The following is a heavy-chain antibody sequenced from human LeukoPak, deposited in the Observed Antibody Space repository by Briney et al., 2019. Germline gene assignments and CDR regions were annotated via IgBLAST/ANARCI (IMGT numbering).Heavy chain of an antibody. J-gene: IGHJ4*02. V-gene: IGHV3-7*01. D-gene: IGHD3-10*01. CDR2: IKQGGSEK. CDR1: GFTFSSYW. CDR3: ARDQGLWFGEFLDY. Sequence: QPGGSLRLSCAASGFTFSSYWMSWVRQAPGKGLEWVANIKQGGSEKYYVDSVKGRFTISRDNAKNSLYLQMNSLRAEDTAVYYCARDQGLWFGEFLDYWGQGTLVTVSS.